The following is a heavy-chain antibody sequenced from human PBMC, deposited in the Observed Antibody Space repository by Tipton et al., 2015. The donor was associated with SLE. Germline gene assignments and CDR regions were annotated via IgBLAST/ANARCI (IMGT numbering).Heavy chain of an antibody. CDR1: GGSISSGGYY. CDR2: IYYSVST. J-gene: IGHJ3*02. V-gene: IGHV4-61*08. CDR3: ARETVTKDAFDS. D-gene: IGHD4-23*01. Sequence: TLSLTCAVSGGSISSGGYYWSWIRQPPGKGLEWIGYIYYSVSTNYNPSLKSRATISVDTSKNQFSLKLSSVTAADPAVYYCARETVTKDAFDSWGQGTMFTVSS.